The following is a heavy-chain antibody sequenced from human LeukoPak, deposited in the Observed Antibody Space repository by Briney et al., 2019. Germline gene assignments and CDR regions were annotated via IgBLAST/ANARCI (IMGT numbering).Heavy chain of an antibody. V-gene: IGHV3-30*04. J-gene: IGHJ6*03. CDR1: EFTFSSLA. CDR3: ARDKGSYYYDSKSHYYMDV. Sequence: PGTSLRLSCAASEFTFSSLAMHWVRQAPGKGLEWVAVISYDGINKYYSDSVKGRFTISRDNSKNTLYLQMNSLRAEDTAVYYCARDKGSYYYDSKSHYYMDVWGKGTTVTVSS. CDR2: ISYDGINK. D-gene: IGHD3-22*01.